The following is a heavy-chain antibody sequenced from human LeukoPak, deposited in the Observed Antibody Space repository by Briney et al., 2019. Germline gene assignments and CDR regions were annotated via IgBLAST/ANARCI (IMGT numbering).Heavy chain of an antibody. Sequence: PGGSLRLSCAASGFTFSSYAMSWVRQAPGKGLEWVSAISGSGGSTYYADSVKGRFTISRDNSKNTLCLQMNSLRAEDTAVYYCAKAGTRWELLPLYFDYWGQGTLVTVSS. D-gene: IGHD1-26*01. CDR2: ISGSGGST. V-gene: IGHV3-23*01. CDR3: AKAGTRWELLPLYFDY. J-gene: IGHJ4*02. CDR1: GFTFSSYA.